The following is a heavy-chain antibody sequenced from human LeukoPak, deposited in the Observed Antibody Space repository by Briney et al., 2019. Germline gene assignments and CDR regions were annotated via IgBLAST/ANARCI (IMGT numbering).Heavy chain of an antibody. CDR1: GYTFTGYY. D-gene: IGHD3-16*02. CDR3: ARPLSEGELSLYLDY. J-gene: IGHJ4*02. CDR2: INPNSGGT. Sequence: ASVKVSCKASGYTFTGYYMHWVRQAPGQGLEWMGWINPNSGGTNYAQKFQGRVTMTRDTSISTAYMELSRLRSDDTAVYYCARPLSEGELSLYLDYWGQGTLVTVSS. V-gene: IGHV1-2*02.